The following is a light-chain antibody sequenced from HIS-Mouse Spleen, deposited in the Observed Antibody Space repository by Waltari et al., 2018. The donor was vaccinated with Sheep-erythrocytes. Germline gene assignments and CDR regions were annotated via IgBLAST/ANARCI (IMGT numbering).Light chain of an antibody. Sequence: QSVLTQPPSASGTPGQRVTISCSGSSPNIGSNPVNWYQQLPGTAPKLLIYSNKQRPSGVPDRFSGSKSGTSASLAISGLQSEDEADYYCAAWDDSLNGPVFGGGTKLTVL. J-gene: IGLJ3*02. V-gene: IGLV1-44*01. CDR2: SNK. CDR1: SPNIGSNP. CDR3: AAWDDSLNGPV.